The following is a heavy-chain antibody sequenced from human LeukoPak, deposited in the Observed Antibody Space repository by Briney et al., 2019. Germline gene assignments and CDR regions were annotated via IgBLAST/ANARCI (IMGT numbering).Heavy chain of an antibody. D-gene: IGHD3-22*01. J-gene: IGHJ5*02. V-gene: IGHV4-39*07. CDR2: INHSGST. CDR1: GGSISSSSHS. CDR3: ARKDRDSSGYVWFDP. Sequence: SETLSLTCTVSGGSISSSSHSWSWIRQPPGKGLEWIGEINHSGSTNYNPSLKSRVTISVDTSKNQFSLKLSSVTAADTAVYYCARKDRDSSGYVWFDPWGQGTLVTVSS.